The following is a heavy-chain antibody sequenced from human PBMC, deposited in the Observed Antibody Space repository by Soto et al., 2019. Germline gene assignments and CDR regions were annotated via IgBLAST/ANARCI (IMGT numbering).Heavy chain of an antibody. CDR2: TYYRSKWYN. CDR3: ARAPGGIDAFDI. D-gene: IGHD3-16*01. CDR1: VDSVSSNSAA. J-gene: IGHJ3*02. V-gene: IGHV6-1*01. Sequence: PSQTLSLTCAISVDSVSSNSAACNFIKQSPSRGLEWLGRTYYRSKWYNDYAVSVKSRITVNPDTSKNQFSLQLNSVTPEDTAVYYCARAPGGIDAFDIWGQGTMVTVSS.